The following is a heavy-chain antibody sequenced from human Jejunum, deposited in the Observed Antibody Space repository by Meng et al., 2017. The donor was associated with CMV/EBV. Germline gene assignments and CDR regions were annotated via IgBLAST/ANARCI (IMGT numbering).Heavy chain of an antibody. CDR3: AKDRSYAY. J-gene: IGHJ4*02. Sequence: QVQLVXXXXXXVQXGXXLRLYCAASGFTFSNYDMHWVRQAPGKGLEWVTFIRYDGSITYYADSVKGRFTISRDNSKNTLYLQMNSLRAEDTAVYYCAKDRSYAYWGQGTLVTVSS. D-gene: IGHD3-16*01. CDR1: GFTFSNYD. V-gene: IGHV3-30*02. CDR2: IRYDGSIT.